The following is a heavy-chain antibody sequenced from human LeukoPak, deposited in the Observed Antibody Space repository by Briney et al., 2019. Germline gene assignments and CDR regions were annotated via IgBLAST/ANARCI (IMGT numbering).Heavy chain of an antibody. V-gene: IGHV4-39*07. CDR1: GGSISSSTYY. J-gene: IGHJ6*03. CDR2: IYYSGST. CDR3: ARAGRGNDFWSGYYIYYYYMDV. Sequence: SETLSLTCSVSGGSISSSTYYWGWIRQPPGKGLEWIGTIYYSGSTNYNPSLKSRVTISVDTSKNQFSLKLSSVTAADTAVYYCARAGRGNDFWSGYYIYYYYMDVWGKGTTVTVSS. D-gene: IGHD3-3*01.